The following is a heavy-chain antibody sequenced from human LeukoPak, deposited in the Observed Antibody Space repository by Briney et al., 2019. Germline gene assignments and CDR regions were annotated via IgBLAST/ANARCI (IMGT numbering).Heavy chain of an antibody. J-gene: IGHJ4*02. CDR3: ARQGYSSSWYLFDY. CDR2: MYYSGST. V-gene: IGHV4-39*01. Sequence: SETLSLICTVSGGSISSSSYYWGWIRQPPGKGLEWIGSMYYSGSTSCNPSLKSRVTMSVDTSKNQFSLKLSSVTAADTAVYYCARQGYSSSWYLFDYWGQGTLVTVSS. D-gene: IGHD6-13*01. CDR1: GGSISSSSYY.